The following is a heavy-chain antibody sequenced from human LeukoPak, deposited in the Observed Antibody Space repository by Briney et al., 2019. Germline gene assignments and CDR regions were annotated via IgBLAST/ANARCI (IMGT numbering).Heavy chain of an antibody. CDR1: GFTFSSYG. D-gene: IGHD4-17*01. V-gene: IGHV3-30*02. Sequence: GGSMRLSWAASGFTFSSYGMHWVRQAPGKGLEWVVVIWYDGSNKYYADSVKGRFTISRDNSKNTLYLQMNSLRAEDTAVYYCAKQYGDYQYYFDFWGQGTLVTVSS. J-gene: IGHJ4*02. CDR2: IWYDGSNK. CDR3: AKQYGDYQYYFDF.